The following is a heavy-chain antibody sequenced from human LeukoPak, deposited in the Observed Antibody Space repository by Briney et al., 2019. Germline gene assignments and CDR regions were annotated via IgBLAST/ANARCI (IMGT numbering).Heavy chain of an antibody. CDR2: IYRGDSET. CDR1: GYISTSYW. J-gene: IGHJ4*02. Sequence: GESMKISCTGSGYISTSYWIGWVRQMPEKGLGWMGIIYRGDSETRSHTSVQGQVTISVDKSISTDYLQWSSINESDTALYYCARQGSDYDQPVDQWGQGTLVTVSS. V-gene: IGHV5-51*01. CDR3: ARQGSDYDQPVDQ. D-gene: IGHD5-12*01.